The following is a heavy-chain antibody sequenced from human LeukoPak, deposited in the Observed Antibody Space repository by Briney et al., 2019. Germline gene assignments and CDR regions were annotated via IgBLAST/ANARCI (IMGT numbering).Heavy chain of an antibody. Sequence: GGSLRLSCAASGFNFPTYAMQWVRQAPGKGLEWVSSIRVSDGARFYADSVKGRFTTSRDNSKNTLFLQMNSLRVEDTAVYYCARDAHTSSGSYWGGVDYYYGLDVWGQGTTVTVSS. V-gene: IGHV3-23*01. J-gene: IGHJ6*02. CDR1: GFNFPTYA. CDR2: IRVSDGAR. D-gene: IGHD3-10*01. CDR3: ARDAHTSSGSYWGGVDYYYGLDV.